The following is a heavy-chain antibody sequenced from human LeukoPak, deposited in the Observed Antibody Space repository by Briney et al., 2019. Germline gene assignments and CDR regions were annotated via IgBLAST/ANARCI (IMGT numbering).Heavy chain of an antibody. Sequence: GGSLRLSCAASGFTFSSYWMHWVRQAPGKGLVWVSRINSDGSTITYADSAKGRFTISRDNSKNTLYPQMNSLRPEDTAVYYCARDGYGLDTPMVSTNFDYWGQGTLVTVSS. D-gene: IGHD5-18*01. CDR1: GFTFSSYW. V-gene: IGHV3-74*01. J-gene: IGHJ4*02. CDR3: ARDGYGLDTPMVSTNFDY. CDR2: INSDGSTI.